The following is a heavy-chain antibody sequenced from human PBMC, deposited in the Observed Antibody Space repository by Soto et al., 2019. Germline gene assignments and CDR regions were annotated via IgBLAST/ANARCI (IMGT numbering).Heavy chain of an antibody. V-gene: IGHV1-18*01. D-gene: IGHD5-12*01. CDR3: ARDAYVDTVATNYYYYYGMDV. CDR1: GYTCTSYV. J-gene: IGHJ6*02. CDR2: ISAYNGTT. Sequence: ASLKVSCKASGYTCTSYVISWVRQAPGQGREWMGWISAYNGTTNYAQKLQGRVTMTTDTSTSTAYMELRSLRSDDTAVYYCARDAYVDTVATNYYYYYGMDVWGQGTTVTVSS.